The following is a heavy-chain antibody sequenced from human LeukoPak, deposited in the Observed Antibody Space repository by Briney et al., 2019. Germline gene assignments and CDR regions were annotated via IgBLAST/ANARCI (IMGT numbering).Heavy chain of an antibody. CDR1: GYTFTSYG. V-gene: IGHV1-18*01. J-gene: IGHJ4*02. D-gene: IGHD3-16*02. Sequence: ASVKVSCKASGYTFTSYGISWVRQAPGQGLEWMGWISAYNGNTNYAQKLQGRVTMTTDTSTSTAYMELRSLRSDDTAVYYCARDPAYDYVWGSYPLLDYWGQGTLVTVSS. CDR3: ARDPAYDYVWGSYPLLDY. CDR2: ISAYNGNT.